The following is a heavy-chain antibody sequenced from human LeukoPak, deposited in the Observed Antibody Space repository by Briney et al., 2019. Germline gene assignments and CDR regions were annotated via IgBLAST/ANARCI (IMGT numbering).Heavy chain of an antibody. J-gene: IGHJ5*02. Sequence: SETLSLTCAVSGYSISSGYYWGWIRQPPGKGLEWIGSIYHSGSTYYNPSLKSRVTISVDTSKNQFSLKLSSVTAADTAGYYCARHLKSGVTRTKGTRFDPWGQGTLVTVSS. CDR1: GYSISSGYY. V-gene: IGHV4-38-2*01. D-gene: IGHD3-10*01. CDR3: ARHLKSGVTRTKGTRFDP. CDR2: IYHSGST.